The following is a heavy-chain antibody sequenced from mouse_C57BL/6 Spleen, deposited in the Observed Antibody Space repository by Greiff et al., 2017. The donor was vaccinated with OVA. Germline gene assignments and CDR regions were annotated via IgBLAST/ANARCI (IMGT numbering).Heavy chain of an antibody. Sequence: QVQLQQSGAELVRPGASVTLSCKASGYTFTDYEMHWVKQTPVHGLEWIGAIDPETGGTAYNQKFKGKAILTADKSSSTAYMELRRLTSEDSAVYYCTRSHYYGSAFDYWGQGTTLTVSS. CDR3: TRSHYYGSAFDY. V-gene: IGHV1-15*01. J-gene: IGHJ2*01. CDR1: GYTFTDYE. D-gene: IGHD1-1*01. CDR2: IDPETGGT.